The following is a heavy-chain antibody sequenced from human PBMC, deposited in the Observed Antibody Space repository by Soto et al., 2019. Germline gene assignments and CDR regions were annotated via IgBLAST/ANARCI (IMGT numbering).Heavy chain of an antibody. V-gene: IGHV3-7*01. J-gene: IGHJ4*02. Sequence: GGSLRLSCAASGFTFSSYWMSWVRQAPGKGLEWVANIKQDGSEKYYVDSVKGRFTISRDNAKNSLYLQMNSLRAEDTAVYYCARDRAGYCSSTSCYDPGYWGQGTLVTVSS. D-gene: IGHD2-2*01. CDR1: GFTFSSYW. CDR2: IKQDGSEK. CDR3: ARDRAGYCSSTSCYDPGY.